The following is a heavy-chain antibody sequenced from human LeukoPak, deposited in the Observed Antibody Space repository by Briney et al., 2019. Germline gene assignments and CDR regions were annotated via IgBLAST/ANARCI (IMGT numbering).Heavy chain of an antibody. CDR2: ISDSGAST. CDR3: ASYYYTSGTVDP. Sequence: GGSLRLSCAASGFTFSSYAMSWVRQAPGKGLEWVSAISDSGASTYYADSVKGRFTISRDNAKNTLYLQMNSLRAEDTAVYYCASYYYTSGTVDPWGQGTLVTVSS. V-gene: IGHV3-23*01. J-gene: IGHJ5*02. D-gene: IGHD3-10*01. CDR1: GFTFSSYA.